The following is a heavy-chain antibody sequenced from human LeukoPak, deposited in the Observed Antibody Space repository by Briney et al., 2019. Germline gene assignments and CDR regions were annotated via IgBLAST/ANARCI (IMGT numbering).Heavy chain of an antibody. CDR1: GGSFSGYY. V-gene: IGHV4-34*01. CDR2: INHSGST. CDR3: ASSGYSYGHFDY. Sequence: SETLSLTCAVYGGSFSGYYWSWIRQPPGKGLEWIGEINHSGSTNYNPSLKSRVTISVDTSKNQFSLKLSSVTAADTAVCYCASSGYSYGHFDYWGQGTPVTVSS. J-gene: IGHJ4*02. D-gene: IGHD5-18*01.